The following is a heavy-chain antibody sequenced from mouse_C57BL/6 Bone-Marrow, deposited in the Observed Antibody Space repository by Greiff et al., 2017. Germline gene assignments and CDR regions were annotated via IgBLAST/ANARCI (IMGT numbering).Heavy chain of an antibody. CDR1: GYTFTSYG. J-gene: IGHJ1*03. D-gene: IGHD1-1*01. CDR3: ARPLYGSSYWYFDV. CDR2: IYPRSGNT. Sequence: QVQLKESGAELARPGASVKLSCKASGYTFTSYGISWVKQRTGQGLEWIGEIYPRSGNTYYNEKFKGKATLTADKSSSTAYMELRSLTSEDSAVYFCARPLYGSSYWYFDVWGTGATVTVSS. V-gene: IGHV1-81*01.